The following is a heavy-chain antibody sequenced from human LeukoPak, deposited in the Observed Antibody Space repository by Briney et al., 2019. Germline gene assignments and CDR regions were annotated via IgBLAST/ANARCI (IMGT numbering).Heavy chain of an antibody. CDR2: ISGSGGST. CDR1: GFTFSSYA. V-gene: IGHV3-23*01. Sequence: GGSLRLSCAASGFTFSSYAMSWVRQAPGKGLEWVSAISGSGGSTYYADSVRGRFTISRDTSKNTLYLQMNSLRAEDTAVYYCAKGSGTRWLRRGYFDYWGQGTLVTVSS. D-gene: IGHD5-12*01. J-gene: IGHJ4*02. CDR3: AKGSGTRWLRRGYFDY.